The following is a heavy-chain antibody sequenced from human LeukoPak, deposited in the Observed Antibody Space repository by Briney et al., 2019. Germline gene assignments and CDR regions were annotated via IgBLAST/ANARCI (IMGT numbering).Heavy chain of an antibody. D-gene: IGHD3-16*01. CDR2: IIPIFGTT. V-gene: IGHV1-69*06. CDR1: GYIFTSYG. J-gene: IGHJ4*02. CDR3: ARDNDSRDPPHFDY. Sequence: GASVKVSCKASGYIFTSYGINWVRQAPGQGLEWMGGIIPIFGTTNYARKFRGRVTLTADKSTRTAYMELSSLRSEDTAVYYCARDNDSRDPPHFDYWGQGTLVTVSS.